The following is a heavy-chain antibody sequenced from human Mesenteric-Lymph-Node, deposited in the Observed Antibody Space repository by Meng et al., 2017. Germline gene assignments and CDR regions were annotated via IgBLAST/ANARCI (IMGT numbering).Heavy chain of an antibody. CDR3: ARAHQPDMITFGGVIVYFDY. CDR2: ISSSGSTI. D-gene: IGHD3-16*02. Sequence: GESLKISCAASGFTFSDYYMSWIRQAPGKGLEWVSYISSSGSTIYYADSVKGRFTISRDNAKNSLYLQMNSLRAEDTAVYYCARAHQPDMITFGGVIVYFDYWGQGTLVTVSS. V-gene: IGHV3-11*01. J-gene: IGHJ4*02. CDR1: GFTFSDYY.